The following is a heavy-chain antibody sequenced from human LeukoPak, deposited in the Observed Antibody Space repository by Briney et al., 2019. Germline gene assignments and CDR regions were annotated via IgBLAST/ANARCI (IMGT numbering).Heavy chain of an antibody. D-gene: IGHD3-10*01. CDR3: AKLGRNYFDY. CDR2: ISSSSSTI. CDR1: GFTFSDYY. J-gene: IGHJ4*02. Sequence: GGSLRLSCAASGFTFSDYYMNWIRQAPGKGLEWVSYISSSSSTIYYADSVKGRFTISRDNAKNSLYLQMNSLRAEDTAVYYCAKLGRNYFDYWGQGTLVTVSS. V-gene: IGHV3-11*04.